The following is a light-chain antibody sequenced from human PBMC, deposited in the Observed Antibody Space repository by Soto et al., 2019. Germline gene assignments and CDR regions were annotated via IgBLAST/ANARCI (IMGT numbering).Light chain of an antibody. CDR1: QSVSSN. CDR2: GTS. J-gene: IGKJ2*01. V-gene: IGKV3-20*01. Sequence: EIVMTQSPATLSVSPGERATLSCRASQSVSSNLAWYQQKPGQAPRLLIYGTSSRAAGIPERFSGSGSGTEFTLTISGLEPEDFAVYYCQQYSSSPRTFGQGTKLEIK. CDR3: QQYSSSPRT.